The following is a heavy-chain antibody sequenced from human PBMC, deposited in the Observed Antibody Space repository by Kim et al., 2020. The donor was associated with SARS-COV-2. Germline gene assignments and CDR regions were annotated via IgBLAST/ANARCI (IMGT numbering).Heavy chain of an antibody. CDR2: ISSSSSTI. Sequence: GGSLRLSCAASGFTFSSYSMNWVRQAPGKGLEWVSYISSSSSTIYYADSVKGRFTISRDNAKNSLYLQMNSLRDEDTAVYYCARDEEYGWELLGYYYYGMDVWGQGTTVTVSS. CDR3: ARDEEYGWELLGYYYYGMDV. V-gene: IGHV3-48*02. J-gene: IGHJ6*02. CDR1: GFTFSSYS. D-gene: IGHD1-26*01.